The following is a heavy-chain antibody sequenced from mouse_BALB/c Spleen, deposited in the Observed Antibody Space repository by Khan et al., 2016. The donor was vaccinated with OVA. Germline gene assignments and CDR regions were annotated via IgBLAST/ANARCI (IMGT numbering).Heavy chain of an antibody. D-gene: IGHD1-2*01. CDR1: GYTFTDYY. V-gene: IGHV1-77*01. Sequence: QVQLLQSGAELARPGASVKLSCKASGYTFTDYYINWVKLRTGQGLEWIGEISPGSGDTYYNDSFKGKSTLTAENSSSTAYMQLSSLTSKASAVYYCARRNYFGYAFAYWGQGTLLTVSA. CDR2: ISPGSGDT. J-gene: IGHJ3*01. CDR3: ARRNYFGYAFAY.